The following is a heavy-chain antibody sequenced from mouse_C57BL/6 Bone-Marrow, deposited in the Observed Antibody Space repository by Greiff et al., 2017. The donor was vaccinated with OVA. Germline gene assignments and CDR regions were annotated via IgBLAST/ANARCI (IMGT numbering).Heavy chain of an antibody. V-gene: IGHV2-9-1*01. CDR1: GFSLTSYA. D-gene: IGHD1-1*01. Sequence: VNVVESGPGLVAPSQSLSITCTVSGFSLTSYAISWVRQPPGKGLEWLGVIWTGGGTNYNSALKSRLSISKDNSKSQVFLKMNSLQTDDTARYYCARDYYGSSWDYAMDYWGQGTSVTVSS. CDR2: IWTGGGT. J-gene: IGHJ4*01. CDR3: ARDYYGSSWDYAMDY.